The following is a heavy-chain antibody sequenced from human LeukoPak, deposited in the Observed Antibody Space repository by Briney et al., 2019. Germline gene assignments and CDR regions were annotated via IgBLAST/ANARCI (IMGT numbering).Heavy chain of an antibody. CDR2: IKQDGSEK. CDR3: ARDTVGGADYYYMDV. V-gene: IGHV3-7*01. CDR1: GFTFSSYW. D-gene: IGHD3-16*01. J-gene: IGHJ6*03. Sequence: GGSLRLSCAASGFTFSSYWMSWVRQAPGKGLEWVAKIKQDGSEKYYVDSVKGRFTISRDNAKNSLYLQMNSLRAEDTAVYYCARDTVGGADYYYMDVWGKGTTVTVSS.